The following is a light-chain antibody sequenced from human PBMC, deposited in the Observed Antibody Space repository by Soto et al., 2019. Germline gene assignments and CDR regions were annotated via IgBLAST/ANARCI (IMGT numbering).Light chain of an antibody. CDR2: EVS. Sequence: QSALTQPASVSGSPGQSITISCTGTSSDVGNSDLVSWYQQRPDKAPKLLVFEVSKRPSGVSDRFSGSKSGNTASLTISGLQAEDEADYYCCSYTTSTTSYVFGTGTKLTVL. J-gene: IGLJ1*01. CDR3: CSYTTSTTSYV. CDR1: SSDVGNSDL. V-gene: IGLV2-23*02.